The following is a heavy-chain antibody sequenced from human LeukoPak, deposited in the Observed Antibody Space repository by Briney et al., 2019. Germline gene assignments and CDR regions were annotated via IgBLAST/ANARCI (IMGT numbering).Heavy chain of an antibody. Sequence: PSETLSLTCAVYGGSFSGYYWSWIRQPPGKGLEWIGSIYYSGSTYYNPSLKSRVTISVDTSKNQFSLKLSSVTAADTAVYYCARLVGTYYYDSSGYYPRPDNWFDPWGQGTLVTVSS. J-gene: IGHJ5*02. CDR3: ARLVGTYYYDSSGYYPRPDNWFDP. CDR2: IYYSGST. D-gene: IGHD3-22*01. V-gene: IGHV4-34*01. CDR1: GGSFSGYY.